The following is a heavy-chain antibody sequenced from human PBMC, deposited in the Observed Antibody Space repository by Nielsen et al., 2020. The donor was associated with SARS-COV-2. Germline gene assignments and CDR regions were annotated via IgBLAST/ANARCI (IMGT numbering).Heavy chain of an antibody. CDR3: ARHYLQLKAFDI. D-gene: IGHD6-6*01. J-gene: IGHJ3*02. V-gene: IGHV5-51*01. Sequence: GSLKISCKGSGYSFTSYWIGWVRQMPGKGLEWMGIIYPGDSDTRYSPSFQGQVTISANKSISTAYLQWSSLKASDTAMYYCARHYLQLKAFDIWGQGTMVTVSS. CDR2: IYPGDSDT. CDR1: GYSFTSYW.